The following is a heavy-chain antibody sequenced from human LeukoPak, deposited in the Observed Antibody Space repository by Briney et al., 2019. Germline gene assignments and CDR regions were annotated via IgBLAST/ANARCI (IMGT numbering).Heavy chain of an antibody. CDR1: GYTFTGYY. D-gene: IGHD3-10*01. Sequence: ASVKVSCKASGYTFTGYYMHWVRQAPGQGLEWMGWTNPNSGGTNYAQKFQGRVTMTRDTSISTAYMELSRLRSDDTAVYYCARDGNFGGELSYWGQGTLVTVSS. J-gene: IGHJ4*02. CDR2: TNPNSGGT. V-gene: IGHV1-2*02. CDR3: ARDGNFGGELSY.